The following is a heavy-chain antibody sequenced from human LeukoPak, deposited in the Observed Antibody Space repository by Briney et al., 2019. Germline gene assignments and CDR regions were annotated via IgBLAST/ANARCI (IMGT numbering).Heavy chain of an antibody. CDR2: ISGSGGST. J-gene: IGHJ6*02. D-gene: IGHD2-2*01. CDR1: GFTFSSYA. CDR3: AKDLVPAATDYYYYYGMDV. Sequence: PGASLRLSCAASGFTFSSYAMSWVRQAPGKGLEWVSAISGSGGSTYYADSVKGRFTISRDNSENTLYLQMNSLRAEDTAVYYCAKDLVPAATDYYYYYGMDVWGQGTTVTVSS. V-gene: IGHV3-23*01.